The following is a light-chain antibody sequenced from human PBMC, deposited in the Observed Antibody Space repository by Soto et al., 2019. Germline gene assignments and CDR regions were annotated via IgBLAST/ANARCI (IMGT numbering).Light chain of an antibody. CDR3: QQSYSTPRT. CDR2: AAS. V-gene: IGKV1-39*01. Sequence: DIQMTQSPSSLSASVGDRVTITCRASQSISSYLNWYQQKPGKAPKLLIYAASSLQSGVPSRFSGSGSATDFTLTISRLPPEDFATYYCQQSYSTPRTFGQGTKVEIK. J-gene: IGKJ1*01. CDR1: QSISSY.